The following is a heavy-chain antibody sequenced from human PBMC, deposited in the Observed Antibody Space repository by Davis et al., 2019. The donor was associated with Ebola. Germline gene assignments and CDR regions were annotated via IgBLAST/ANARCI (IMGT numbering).Heavy chain of an antibody. CDR3: VRDSRNSFQH. CDR2: INSDGSST. J-gene: IGHJ1*01. CDR1: GFTFSGSA. V-gene: IGHV3-74*01. Sequence: HTGGSLRLSCATSGFTFSGSAVHWVRQAPGKGLVWVSRINSDGSSTSYADSVKGRFTISRDNAKNTLYLQMNSLRAEDTAEYYCVRDSRNSFQHWGQGTLVTVSS. D-gene: IGHD4-23*01.